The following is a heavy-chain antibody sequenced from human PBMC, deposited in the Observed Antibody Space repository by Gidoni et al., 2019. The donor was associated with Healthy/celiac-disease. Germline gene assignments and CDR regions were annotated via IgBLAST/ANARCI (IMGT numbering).Heavy chain of an antibody. Sequence: EVQLVESGGGLVQHGSLKLYCAASGFTLRGSAMHWVRQASGKGLEWVGRIRSKANSYATAYAASVKGRFTISRDDSKNTAYLQMNSLKTEDTAVYYCTSMVVPAAIVYYYYGMDVWGQGTTVTVSS. V-gene: IGHV3-73*02. CDR1: GFTLRGSA. D-gene: IGHD2-2*01. CDR3: TSMVVPAAIVYYYYGMDV. CDR2: IRSKANSYAT. J-gene: IGHJ6*02.